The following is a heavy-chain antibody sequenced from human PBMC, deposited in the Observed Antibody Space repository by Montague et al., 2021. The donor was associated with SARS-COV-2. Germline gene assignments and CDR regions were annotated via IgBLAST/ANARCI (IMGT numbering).Heavy chain of an antibody. J-gene: IGHJ4*02. Sequence: SETLSLTCAVSGDSIMTTNWWSWVRQPPGKGLEWIGEIYQSGSTNYNPPHKSRVTMSIDKSKNQFSLELNSVTAADTALYYCVRAGGLDNRPPVWGQGALVIVSS. CDR1: GDSIMTTNW. V-gene: IGHV4-4*02. CDR3: VRAGGLDNRPPV. D-gene: IGHD3/OR15-3a*01. CDR2: IYQSGST.